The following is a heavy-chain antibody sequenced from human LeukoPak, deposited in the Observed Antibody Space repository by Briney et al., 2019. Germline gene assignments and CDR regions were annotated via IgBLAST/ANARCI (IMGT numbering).Heavy chain of an antibody. CDR1: GFTFSDYY. CDR2: ISSSSSTV. D-gene: IGHD3-3*01. CDR3: ARDRGFGVVTPIDC. Sequence: PGGSLRLSCAASGFTFSDYYMSWIRQAPGKGLEWVSYISSSSSTVYYADSVKGRFTMSRDNAKNSLFLEMNSLRAEDTAVYYCARDRGFGVVTPIDCWGQGTLVTVSS. J-gene: IGHJ4*02. V-gene: IGHV3-11*01.